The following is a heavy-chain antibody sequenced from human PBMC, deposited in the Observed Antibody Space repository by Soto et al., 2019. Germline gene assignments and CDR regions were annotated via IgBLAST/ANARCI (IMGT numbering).Heavy chain of an antibody. D-gene: IGHD3-3*01. CDR3: ARAAGHYDFWSGSLKYYGMDV. CDR1: GGSISSSNW. V-gene: IGHV4-4*02. CDR2: IYHSGST. J-gene: IGHJ6*02. Sequence: SETLSLTCAVSGGSISSSNWWSWVRQPPGKGLEWIGEIYHSGSTNYTPSLKSRVTISVDKSKNQFSLKLSSVTAADTAVYYCARAAGHYDFWSGSLKYYGMDVWGQGTTVTVSS.